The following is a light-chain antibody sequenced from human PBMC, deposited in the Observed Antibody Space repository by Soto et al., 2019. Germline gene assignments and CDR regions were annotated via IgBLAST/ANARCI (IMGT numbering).Light chain of an antibody. J-gene: IGKJ4*01. Sequence: EIVMTQSPATLSVSPGESATLFCRASQSVRSNFLAWYQQKPGQAPRPLIYGASTRATGIPARFSGSGSGTEFTLTINSLQSEDFAVYYCQQHSAWPLTFGGGTKVEIK. CDR3: QQHSAWPLT. V-gene: IGKV3-15*01. CDR2: GAS. CDR1: QSVRSN.